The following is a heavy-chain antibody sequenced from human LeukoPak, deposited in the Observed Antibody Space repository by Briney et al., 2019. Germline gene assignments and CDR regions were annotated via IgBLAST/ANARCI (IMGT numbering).Heavy chain of an antibody. CDR2: MSPNSGDT. CDR3: ARGPPNWGYDY. D-gene: IGHD7-27*01. V-gene: IGHV1-8*01. J-gene: IGHJ4*02. CDR1: GYTFTSYD. Sequence: ASVKVSCKASGYTFTSYDFNWVRQATGQRPEWMGWMSPNSGDTGYAQKFQDRVTMTRNTSISTAYMELSSLRSDDTAVYYCARGPPNWGYDYWGPGTLVTVS.